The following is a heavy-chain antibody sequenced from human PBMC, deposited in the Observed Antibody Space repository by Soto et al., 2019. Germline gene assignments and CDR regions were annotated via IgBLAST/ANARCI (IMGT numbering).Heavy chain of an antibody. V-gene: IGHV4-30-2*02. CDR2: IYQSGTT. Sequence: PSETLSLTCAVSGGSISSGGYSWSWIRQPPGKGLEWIGYIYQSGTTNYNPSLKSRVTISVDLSKNRFSLRLSSVTTADTALYYCARTTAVPNTLRSRYFFDYWGQGTLVTVSS. J-gene: IGHJ4*02. D-gene: IGHD1-7*01. CDR1: GGSISSGGYS. CDR3: ARTTAVPNTLRSRYFFDY.